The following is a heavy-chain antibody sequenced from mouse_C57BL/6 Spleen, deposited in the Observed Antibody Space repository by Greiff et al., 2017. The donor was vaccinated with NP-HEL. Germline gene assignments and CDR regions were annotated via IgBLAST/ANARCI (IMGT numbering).Heavy chain of an antibody. D-gene: IGHD2-5*01. Sequence: VQGVESGPGLVAPSQSLSITCTVSGFSLTSYGVHWVRQPPGKGLEWLVVIWSDGSTTYNSALKSRLSISKDNSKSQVFLKMNSLQTDDTAMYYCARAYYSNLYYAMDYWGQGTSVTVSS. CDR2: IWSDGST. CDR3: ARAYYSNLYYAMDY. CDR1: GFSLTSYG. V-gene: IGHV2-6*03. J-gene: IGHJ4*01.